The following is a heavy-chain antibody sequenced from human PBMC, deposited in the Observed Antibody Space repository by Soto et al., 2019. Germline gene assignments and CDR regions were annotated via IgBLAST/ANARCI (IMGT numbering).Heavy chain of an antibody. D-gene: IGHD6-19*01. V-gene: IGHV4-34*01. J-gene: IGHJ5*02. Sequence: QVQLQQWGAGLLKPSETLSLTCAVYGGSFSGYYWSWIRQPPGKGLEWIGEINHSGSTNYNPSLKRRVTISVDTSKNQFSLKLSSVTAADTAVYYCARGLKGSGWSSNWFDPWGQGTLVTVSS. CDR2: INHSGST. CDR1: GGSFSGYY. CDR3: ARGLKGSGWSSNWFDP.